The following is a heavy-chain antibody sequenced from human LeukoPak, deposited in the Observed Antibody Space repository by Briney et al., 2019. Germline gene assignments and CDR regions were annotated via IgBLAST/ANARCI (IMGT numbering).Heavy chain of an antibody. Sequence: ASVKVSCKASGYTFTSYYMRWVRQAPGQGLEWMGIINPSGGSTSYAQKFQGRVTMTTDTSTSTAYMELSSLRSEDTAVYYCARLAAHYNAFDIWGQGTMVTVSS. V-gene: IGHV1-46*01. CDR1: GYTFTSYY. D-gene: IGHD6-13*01. CDR3: ARLAAHYNAFDI. CDR2: INPSGGST. J-gene: IGHJ3*02.